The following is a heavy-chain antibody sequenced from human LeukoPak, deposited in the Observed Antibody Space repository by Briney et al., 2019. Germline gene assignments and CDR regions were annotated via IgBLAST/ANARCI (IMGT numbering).Heavy chain of an antibody. CDR1: GGSISSGGYY. V-gene: IGHV4-31*03. CDR2: IYYSGST. D-gene: IGHD6-19*01. CDR3: ARAPRGSGWFLDY. J-gene: IGHJ4*02. Sequence: SETLSLTCTVSGGSISSGGYYWSWIRQHPGKGLEGIGYIYYSGSTYYNPSLKSRVTISVDTSKNQFSLKLSSVTAADTAVYYCARAPRGSGWFLDYWGQGTLVTVSS.